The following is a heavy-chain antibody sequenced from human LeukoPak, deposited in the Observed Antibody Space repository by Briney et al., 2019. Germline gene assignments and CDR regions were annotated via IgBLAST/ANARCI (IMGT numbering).Heavy chain of an antibody. Sequence: PSETLSLTCTVSGGSISSSSYYWGWMRQPPGKGLEWIGSIYYSGSTYYNPSLKSRVTISVDTSKNQFSLKLSSVTAADTAVYYCARPSDGSGSLMDVWGQGTTVTVSS. CDR2: IYYSGST. D-gene: IGHD3-10*01. CDR1: GGSISSSSYY. V-gene: IGHV4-39*01. J-gene: IGHJ6*02. CDR3: ARPSDGSGSLMDV.